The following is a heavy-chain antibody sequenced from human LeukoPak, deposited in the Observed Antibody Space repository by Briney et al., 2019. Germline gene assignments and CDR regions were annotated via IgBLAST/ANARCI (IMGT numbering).Heavy chain of an antibody. D-gene: IGHD3-3*01. CDR1: GFTFDDYA. CDR3: AKRRDTIFGVVISRGFDY. CDR2: TSWNSGSI. V-gene: IGHV3-9*01. J-gene: IGHJ4*02. Sequence: GRSLRLSCAASGFTFDDYAMHWVRQAPGKGLEWVSGTSWNSGSIGYADSVKGRFTISRDNAKNSLYLQMNSLRAEDTALYYCAKRRDTIFGVVISRGFDYWGQGTLVTVSS.